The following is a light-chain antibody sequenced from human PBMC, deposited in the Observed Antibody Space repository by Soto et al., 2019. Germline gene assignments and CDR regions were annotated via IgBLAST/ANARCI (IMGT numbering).Light chain of an antibody. J-gene: IGLJ2*01. CDR3: SSYAGIHNLV. CDR2: EFS. CDR1: SSDVGGYNY. Sequence: QSALTQPPSASGSPGQSVTISCTGTSSDVGGYNYVSWYQQHPGKAPKLMIYEFSTRPSGLPDRFSGSKSGHTASLPVSGLQSEDEADYYCSSYAGIHNLVFGGGTKLTVL. V-gene: IGLV2-8*01.